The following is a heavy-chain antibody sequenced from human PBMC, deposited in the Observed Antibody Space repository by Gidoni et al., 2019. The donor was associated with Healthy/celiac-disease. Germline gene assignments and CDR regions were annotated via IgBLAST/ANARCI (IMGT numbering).Heavy chain of an antibody. J-gene: IGHJ4*02. CDR1: GGSISSSNYY. D-gene: IGHD6-19*01. CDR3: ARRNQVAETFDY. CDR2: IYYSGST. Sequence: QLQLQESGPGLVKPSETLSLTCTVSGGSISSSNYYWGWIRQPPGKGLEWLGSIYYSGSTYYNPSLKSRVTISVDTSKNQFSLKLSSVTAADTAVYYCARRNQVAETFDYWGQGTLVTVSS. V-gene: IGHV4-39*01.